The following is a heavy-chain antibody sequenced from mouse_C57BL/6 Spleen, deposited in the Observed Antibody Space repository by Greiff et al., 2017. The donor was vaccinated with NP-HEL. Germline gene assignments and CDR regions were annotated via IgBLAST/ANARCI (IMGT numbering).Heavy chain of an antibody. V-gene: IGHV1-19*01. J-gene: IGHJ2*01. Sequence: EVQLQQSGPVLVKPGASVKMSCKASGYTFTDYYMNWVKQSHGKSLEWIGVINPYNGGTSYNQKFKGKATLTVDKSSSTAYMELNSLKSEDSAVYYCARGDDDYFDYWGQGTTLTVSS. CDR1: GYTFTDYY. CDR3: ARGDDDYFDY. CDR2: INPYNGGT.